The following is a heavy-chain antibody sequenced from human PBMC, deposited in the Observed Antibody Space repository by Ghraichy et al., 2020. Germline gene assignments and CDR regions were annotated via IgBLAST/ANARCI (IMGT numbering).Heavy chain of an antibody. V-gene: IGHV1-18*01. Sequence: ASAKVSCKASGYTFTSYGISWVRQAPGQGLEWMGWISAYNGNTNYAQKLQGRVTMTTDTSTSTAYMELRSLRSDDTAVYYCAREGGDHYYYYYMDVWGKGTTVTVSS. CDR3: AREGGDHYYYYYMDV. D-gene: IGHD2-21*01. CDR2: ISAYNGNT. J-gene: IGHJ6*03. CDR1: GYTFTSYG.